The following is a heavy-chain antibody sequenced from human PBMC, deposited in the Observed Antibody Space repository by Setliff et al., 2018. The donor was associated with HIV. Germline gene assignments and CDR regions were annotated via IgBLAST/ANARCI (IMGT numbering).Heavy chain of an antibody. D-gene: IGHD6-19*01. CDR3: ARHRVRDSWRSLGGTFDY. V-gene: IGHV4-39*01. J-gene: IGHJ4*02. CDR2: IYYSGST. Sequence: SETLSLTCTVSGGSISSNNYYWGWIRQPPGKGLEWIGSIYYSGSTYYNPSLKSRVTISVDTSKNHFSLKLRSVTAADTAMYYCARHRVRDSWRSLGGTFDYWGQGTRVTVSS. CDR1: GGSISSNNYY.